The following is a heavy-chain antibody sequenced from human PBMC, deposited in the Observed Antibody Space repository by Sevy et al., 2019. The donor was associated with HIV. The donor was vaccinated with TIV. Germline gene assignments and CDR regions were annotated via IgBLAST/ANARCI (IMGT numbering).Heavy chain of an antibody. CDR2: ISGSGGST. J-gene: IGHJ4*02. CDR3: AKHSRSTIAARPGFDY. V-gene: IGHV3-23*01. Sequence: GGSLRLSCAASGFTFSSYAMSWVRQAPGKGLEWVSAISGSGGSTYYADSVKGRFTISRDNSKNTLYLQMNSLRVEDTAVYYCAKHSRSTIAARPGFDYWGQGTLVTVSS. D-gene: IGHD6-6*01. CDR1: GFTFSSYA.